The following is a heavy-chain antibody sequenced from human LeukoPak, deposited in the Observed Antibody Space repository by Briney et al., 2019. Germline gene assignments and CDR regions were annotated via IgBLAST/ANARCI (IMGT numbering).Heavy chain of an antibody. CDR2: IYYSGST. D-gene: IGHD3-10*01. Sequence: SETLSLTCTVSGGSISSSSYYWGWIRQPPGKGLEWIGSIYYSGSTYYNPSLKSRVTISVDTSKNQFSLKLSSVTAADTAVYYCARGSRGSGNPLFYDYWGQGTLVTVSS. V-gene: IGHV4-39*07. J-gene: IGHJ4*02. CDR3: ARGSRGSGNPLFYDY. CDR1: GGSISSSSYY.